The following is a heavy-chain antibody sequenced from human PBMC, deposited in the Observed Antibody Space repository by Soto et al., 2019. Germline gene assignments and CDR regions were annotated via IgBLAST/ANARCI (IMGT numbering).Heavy chain of an antibody. CDR2: INPNSGGT. CDR3: ATEDPRGLEWLSY. J-gene: IGHJ4*02. D-gene: IGHD3-3*01. Sequence: QVQLVQSGAEVKKPGASVKVSCKASGYTFTGYYMHWVRQAPGQGLEWMGWINPNSGGTNYAQKFQGWGTMTRDTPISTAHMELSRLRSDDPAVYYCATEDPRGLEWLSYSGQGTLVPVSS. CDR1: GYTFTGYY. V-gene: IGHV1-2*04.